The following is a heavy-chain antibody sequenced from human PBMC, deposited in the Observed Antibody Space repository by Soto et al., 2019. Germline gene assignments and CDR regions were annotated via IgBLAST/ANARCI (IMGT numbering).Heavy chain of an antibody. D-gene: IGHD6-6*01. V-gene: IGHV3-7*01. CDR2: IDHDAGGK. Sequence: PGGSLRLSCAASGFTFSNYWMSWVRQVPGKGLERVANIDHDAGGKYYVDSVKGRFTISRDNAQNSLSLQMNSLRAEDTAVFFCARGLSYLAARAVGVYFDYWGQGTLVTVSS. CDR3: ARGLSYLAARAVGVYFDY. J-gene: IGHJ4*02. CDR1: GFTFSNYW.